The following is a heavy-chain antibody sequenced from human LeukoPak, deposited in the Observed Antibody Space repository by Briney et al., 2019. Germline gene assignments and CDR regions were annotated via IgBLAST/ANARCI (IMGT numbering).Heavy chain of an antibody. CDR2: VYYSGNT. CDR1: GGSITSSSYY. CDR3: ARDHLANLASRLFDP. V-gene: IGHV4-39*07. D-gene: IGHD3-3*01. Sequence: SETLSLTCTVSGGSITSSSYYWGWIRQPPGKGLEWIGSVYYSGNTYYNSSLKSRVTISVDTSKNQFSLKLSSVTAADTAVYYCARDHLANLASRLFDPWGQGTLVTVSS. J-gene: IGHJ5*02.